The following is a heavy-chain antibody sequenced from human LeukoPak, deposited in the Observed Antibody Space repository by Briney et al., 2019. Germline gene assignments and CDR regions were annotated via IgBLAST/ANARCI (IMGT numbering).Heavy chain of an antibody. V-gene: IGHV1-2*02. J-gene: IGHJ4*02. CDR1: GYTFTGYY. CDR3: ARAKVITKKYYFDY. CDR2: INPNSGGT. D-gene: IGHD3-22*01. Sequence: ASVKVSCKASGYTFTGYYMHWVRQAPGQGLEWVGWINPNSGGTNYAQKFQGRVTMTRDTSISTAYMELSRLRSDDTAVYYCARAKVITKKYYFDYWGQGTLVTVSS.